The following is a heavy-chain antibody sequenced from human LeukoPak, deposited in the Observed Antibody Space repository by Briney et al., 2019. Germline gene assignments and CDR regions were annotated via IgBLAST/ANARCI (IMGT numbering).Heavy chain of an antibody. CDR3: ARQGSSGYYY. V-gene: IGHV4-34*01. D-gene: IGHD5-12*01. Sequence: SETLSLTCAVYGGSFSGYYWSWIRQPPGKGLEWIGEINHSGSTNYNPSLKSRVTISVDTSKNQFPLKLSSVTAADTAVYYCARQGSSGYYYWGQGTLVTVSS. J-gene: IGHJ4*02. CDR1: GGSFSGYY. CDR2: INHSGST.